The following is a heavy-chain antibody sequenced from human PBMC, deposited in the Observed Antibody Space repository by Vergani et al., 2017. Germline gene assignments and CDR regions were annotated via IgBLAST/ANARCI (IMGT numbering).Heavy chain of an antibody. CDR3: ARQAIGLAARPTPYNGFDP. CDR2: IDPSDSDT. D-gene: IGHD6-6*01. J-gene: IGHJ5*02. V-gene: IGHV5-10-1*03. Sequence: EVQLVQSGAEVKKPGESLRISCKGSGYSFTSYWISWVRQMPGKGLEWMGWIDPSDSDTNYSPSFQGHVTISADKSISTAYLQWSSLKASDTAMYYCARQAIGLAARPTPYNGFDPWGQGTLVTVSS. CDR1: GYSFTSYW.